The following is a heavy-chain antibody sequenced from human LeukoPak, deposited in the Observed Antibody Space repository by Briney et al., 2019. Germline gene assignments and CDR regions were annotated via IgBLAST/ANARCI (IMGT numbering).Heavy chain of an antibody. CDR3: ARAGGSTVSHSDY. V-gene: IGHV3-21*01. Sequence: GGSLRLSCAASGFTFSRYSMNWVRQAPGKGLEWVSSISSSTSYIYYADSVKGRFTISKDNAKNSLYLQMNSLRAEDTAVYYCARAGGSTVSHSDYWGQGTLVTVSS. CDR2: ISSSTSYI. J-gene: IGHJ4*02. CDR1: GFTFSRYS. D-gene: IGHD4-17*01.